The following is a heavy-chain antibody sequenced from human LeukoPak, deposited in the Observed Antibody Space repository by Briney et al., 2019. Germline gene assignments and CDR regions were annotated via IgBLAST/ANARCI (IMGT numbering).Heavy chain of an antibody. D-gene: IGHD3-22*01. J-gene: IGHJ4*02. V-gene: IGHV1-69*05. CDR2: IIPIFGTA. Sequence: SVKVSCKASGGTFSSYAISWVRQAPGQGLEWMGRIIPIFGTANYAQKFQGRVTITTDESTSTAYMELSSLRSEDTAVYYCARGQLQLWGAYYYDSSGYFDYWGQGTLVTVSS. CDR1: GGTFSSYA. CDR3: ARGQLQLWGAYYYDSSGYFDY.